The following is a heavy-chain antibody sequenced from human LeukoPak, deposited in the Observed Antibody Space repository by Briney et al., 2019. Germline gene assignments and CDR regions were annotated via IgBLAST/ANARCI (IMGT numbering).Heavy chain of an antibody. Sequence: GGSLRLSCVASGFTFSSYAMSWVRQAPGKGLEWVSAISGSGGSTYYADSVKGRFTISRDNSKNTLYLQMNSLRAEDTAVYYCARDQGGSYYTFDYWGQGTLVTVSS. V-gene: IGHV3-23*01. CDR1: GFTFSSYA. CDR2: ISGSGGST. CDR3: ARDQGGSYYTFDY. D-gene: IGHD1-26*01. J-gene: IGHJ4*02.